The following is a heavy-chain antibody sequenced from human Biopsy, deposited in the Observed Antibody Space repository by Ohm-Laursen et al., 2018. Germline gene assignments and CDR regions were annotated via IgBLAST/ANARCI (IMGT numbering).Heavy chain of an antibody. CDR3: ARDCNGDNCGVDF. J-gene: IGHJ4*02. CDR1: GYTLTDLS. V-gene: IGHV1-24*01. D-gene: IGHD2-15*01. CDR2: FAPENGKT. Sequence: ASVKVSCKVSGYTLTDLSMHWVRQAPGKGLEWMGGFAPENGKTIYAQKFQGRVTITADKFTNTVYMELSSLRSDDTAVYFCARDCNGDNCGVDFWGQGTLVTVS.